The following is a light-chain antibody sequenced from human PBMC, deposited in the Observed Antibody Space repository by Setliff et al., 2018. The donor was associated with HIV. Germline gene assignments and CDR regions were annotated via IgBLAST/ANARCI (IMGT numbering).Light chain of an antibody. CDR2: QAT. CDR1: SSDIGGYNF. Sequence: QSALTQPASVSGSPGQSITIPCTGTSSDIGGYNFISWYQQHPGKAPKLMIYQATKRPSGVSNRFSGSKSGNTASLTISGLQAEDEADYYCCSNTGSNTYVFGSGTKV. V-gene: IGLV2-23*01. J-gene: IGLJ1*01. CDR3: CSNTGSNTYV.